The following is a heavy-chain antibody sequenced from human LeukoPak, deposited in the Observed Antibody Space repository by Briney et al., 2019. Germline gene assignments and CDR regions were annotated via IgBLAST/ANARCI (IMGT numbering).Heavy chain of an antibody. D-gene: IGHD3-22*01. Sequence: SETLSLTCTVSGGSISSGGYYWSWIRQPPGKGLEWIGYIYHSGSTYYNPSLKSRVTISVDRSKNQFSLKLSSVTAADTAVYYCARVNDSSGYYYFDYWGQGTLVTVSS. CDR1: GGSISSGGYY. J-gene: IGHJ4*02. V-gene: IGHV4-30-2*01. CDR3: ARVNDSSGYYYFDY. CDR2: IYHSGST.